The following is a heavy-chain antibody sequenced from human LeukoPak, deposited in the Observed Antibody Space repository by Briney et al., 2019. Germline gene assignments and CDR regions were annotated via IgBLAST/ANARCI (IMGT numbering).Heavy chain of an antibody. D-gene: IGHD3-3*01. CDR3: ARYDFNKFFDY. J-gene: IGHJ4*02. V-gene: IGHV4-61*02. CDR1: GDSISSGDYY. Sequence: SETLSLTCTVSGDSISSGDYYWSWIRQPAGKGLEWIGRIYTSGSTNYNPSLKSRVTISVDTSKNQFSLKLSSVTAADTAVYYCARYDFNKFFDYWGQGTLVTVSS. CDR2: IYTSGST.